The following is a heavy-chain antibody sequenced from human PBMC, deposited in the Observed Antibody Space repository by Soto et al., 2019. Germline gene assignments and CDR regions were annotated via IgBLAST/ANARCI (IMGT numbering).Heavy chain of an antibody. V-gene: IGHV3-53*04. J-gene: IGHJ3*02. D-gene: IGHD6-13*01. CDR3: ARSSRSRLDAFDI. Sequence: GGSLRLSCAASGFTVSSNYMSWVRQAPGKGLEWVSVIYSGGSTYYADPGKCRFTISRHNSKNTLYLQMNSLRAEGTAVYYCARSSRSRLDAFDIWGQGTMVTVS. CDR1: GFTVSSNY. CDR2: IYSGGST.